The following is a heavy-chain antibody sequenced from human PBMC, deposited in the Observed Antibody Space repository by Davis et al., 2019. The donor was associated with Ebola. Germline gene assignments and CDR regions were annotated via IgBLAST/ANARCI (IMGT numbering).Heavy chain of an antibody. V-gene: IGHV1-3*01. D-gene: IGHD2-2*02. CDR1: GYTFTSYA. Sequence: AASVKVSCKASGYTFTSYAMHWVRQAPGQRLEWMGWINAGNGNTKYSQKFQGRVTMTTDTSTSTAYMELRSLRSDDTAVYYCARCGYCSSTSCYTSHYYYYYGMDVWGQGTTVTVSS. CDR2: INAGNGNT. CDR3: ARCGYCSSTSCYTSHYYYYYGMDV. J-gene: IGHJ6*02.